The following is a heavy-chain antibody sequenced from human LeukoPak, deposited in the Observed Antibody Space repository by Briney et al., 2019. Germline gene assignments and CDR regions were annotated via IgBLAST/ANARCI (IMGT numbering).Heavy chain of an antibody. CDR3: ARDKVAVAGTEYFQH. J-gene: IGHJ1*01. CDR1: GYTFTSYD. V-gene: IGHV1-18*01. CDR2: ISAYNGNT. D-gene: IGHD6-19*01. Sequence: ASVKVSCKASGYTFTSYDINWVRQAPGQGLEWMGWISAYNGNTNYAQKLQGRVTMTTDTSTSTAYMELRSLRSDDTAVYYCARDKVAVAGTEYFQHWGQGTLVTVSS.